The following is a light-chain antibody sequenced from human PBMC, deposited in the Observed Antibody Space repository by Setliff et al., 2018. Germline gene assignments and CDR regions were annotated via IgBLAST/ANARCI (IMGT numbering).Light chain of an antibody. V-gene: IGLV2-14*03. J-gene: IGLJ1*01. CDR3: SSYTSSSASYV. Sequence: QSVLAQPASVSGSPGQSITISCTGTSSDVGGYNYVSWYQQHPGKAPKLMIYDVSNRPSGVSNRSSGSKSGNTASLTISGLQAEDETDYYCSSYTSSSASYVFGTGTKGTV. CDR1: SSDVGGYNY. CDR2: DVS.